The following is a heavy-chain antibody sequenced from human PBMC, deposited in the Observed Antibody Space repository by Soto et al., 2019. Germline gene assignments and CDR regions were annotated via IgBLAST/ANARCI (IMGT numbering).Heavy chain of an antibody. CDR3: ARDNDRIAVAGSPVSFGMEV. CDR2: ISSSSSTI. CDR1: GFTFSSYS. J-gene: IGHJ6*02. V-gene: IGHV3-48*02. Sequence: GGSLRLSCAASGFTFSSYSMNWVRQAPGKWLEWVSYISSSSSTIYYADSVNGRFTISRDNAKNSLYLQMNSLRDEDTAVYYCARDNDRIAVAGSPVSFGMEVWGEGSKV. D-gene: IGHD6-19*01.